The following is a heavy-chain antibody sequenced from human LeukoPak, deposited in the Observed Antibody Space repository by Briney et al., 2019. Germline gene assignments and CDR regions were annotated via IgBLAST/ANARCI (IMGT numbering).Heavy chain of an antibody. D-gene: IGHD5-24*01. CDR2: ISGAGGST. CDR3: AKDYLGDGKSVPIDY. Sequence: GGSLRLSCAASGFTFSGYAMTWVRQAPGKGLEWVSAISGAGGSTYYADSVKGRFTISRANSKNTLYLQMTSLRAEDTAVYYCAKDYLGDGKSVPIDYWGQGTLVTVSS. CDR1: GFTFSGYA. V-gene: IGHV3-23*01. J-gene: IGHJ4*02.